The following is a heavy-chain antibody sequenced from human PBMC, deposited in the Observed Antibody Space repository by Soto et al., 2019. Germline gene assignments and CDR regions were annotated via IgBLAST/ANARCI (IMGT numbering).Heavy chain of an antibody. CDR1: GGSISSYY. V-gene: IGHV4-59*01. D-gene: IGHD2-21*02. CDR3: ARVLSPEQYCGGDCYVDY. J-gene: IGHJ4*02. Sequence: SETLSLTCTVSGGSISSYYWSWIRQPPGKGLEWIGYIYYSGSTNYSPSLKSRVTISVDTSKNQFSLKLSSVTAADTAVYYCARVLSPEQYCGGDCYVDYWGQGTLVTVSS. CDR2: IYYSGST.